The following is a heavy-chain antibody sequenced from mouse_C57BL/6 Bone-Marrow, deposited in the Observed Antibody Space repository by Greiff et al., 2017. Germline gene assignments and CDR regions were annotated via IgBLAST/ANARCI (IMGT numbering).Heavy chain of an antibody. D-gene: IGHD1-1*01. Sequence: EVHLVESGGGLVQPGGSLKLSCAASGFTFSDYGMAWVRQAPRQGPEWVAFISNLAYSIYYADTVTGRFTISRENAKNTLYLEMSSLRSEDTAMYYCARIRSGSSFWYFDVWGTGTTVTVSS. CDR2: ISNLAYSI. CDR1: GFTFSDYG. V-gene: IGHV5-15*01. J-gene: IGHJ1*03. CDR3: ARIRSGSSFWYFDV.